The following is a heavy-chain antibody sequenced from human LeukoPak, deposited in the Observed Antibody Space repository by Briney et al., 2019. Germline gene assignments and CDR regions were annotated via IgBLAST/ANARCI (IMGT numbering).Heavy chain of an antibody. D-gene: IGHD3-22*01. Sequence: GASVKVSCKASGYTFTSYGISWVRQAPGQGLEWMGWISAYNGYTNYAQKLQGRVTMTTDTSTSTAYMELRSLRSDDTAVYYCARADSSGNHIVGGFDYWGQGTLVTVSS. V-gene: IGHV1-18*01. CDR2: ISAYNGYT. CDR1: GYTFTSYG. J-gene: IGHJ4*02. CDR3: ARADSSGNHIVGGFDY.